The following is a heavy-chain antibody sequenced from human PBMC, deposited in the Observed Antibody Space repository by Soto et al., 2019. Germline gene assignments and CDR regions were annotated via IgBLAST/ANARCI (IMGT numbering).Heavy chain of an antibody. CDR1: GYTFTSYD. V-gene: IGHV1-8*01. D-gene: IGHD1-26*01. J-gene: IGHJ5*02. CDR2: MNPNSGNT. CDR3: ARARGPSGSSDWFDP. Sequence: QVQLVQSGAEVKKPGASVKVSCKASGYTFTSYDINWVRQATGQGLERMGWMNPNSGNTGYAQKCQGRDAMTRNTSISTAYMELRSVRSEDTAVYYCARARGPSGSSDWFDPWGQGTLVTVSS.